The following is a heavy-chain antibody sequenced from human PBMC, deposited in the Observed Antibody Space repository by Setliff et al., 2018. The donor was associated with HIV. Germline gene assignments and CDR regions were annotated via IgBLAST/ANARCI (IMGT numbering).Heavy chain of an antibody. D-gene: IGHD3-22*01. CDR2: IYYSGTT. Sequence: SETLSLTCTVSAGSIRSSTFYWGWFRQPPGEGLEWIGSIYYSGTTYYAPSLETRLTISVDTSTNQFSLKLTSVTAADTAMYFCAGDSGYPSNWFDPWGQGILVTVSS. CDR1: AGSIRSSTFY. V-gene: IGHV4-39*02. J-gene: IGHJ5*02. CDR3: AGDSGYPSNWFDP.